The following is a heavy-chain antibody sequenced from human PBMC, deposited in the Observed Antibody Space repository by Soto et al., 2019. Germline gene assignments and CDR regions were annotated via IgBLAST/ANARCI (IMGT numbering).Heavy chain of an antibody. CDR3: AGYGWNYHYYFDY. D-gene: IGHD1-7*01. Sequence: SETLSLTCTVSGGSVSSGSYYWSWIRQPPGKGLEWIGYIYYSGSTNYNPSLKSRVTISVDTSKNQFSLKLSSVTAADTAVYYCAGYGWNYHYYFDYWGQGTLVTVSS. CDR1: GGSVSSGSYY. CDR2: IYYSGST. V-gene: IGHV4-61*01. J-gene: IGHJ4*02.